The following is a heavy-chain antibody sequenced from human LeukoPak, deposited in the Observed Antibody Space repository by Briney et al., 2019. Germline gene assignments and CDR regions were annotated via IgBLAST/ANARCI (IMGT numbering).Heavy chain of an antibody. J-gene: IGHJ4*02. CDR3: ARDFSSITITLSAFDY. CDR1: GFTFSSYS. CDR2: ISSSSSYI. V-gene: IGHV3-21*01. D-gene: IGHD3-10*01. Sequence: GGSLRLSCAASGFTFSSYSMNWVRQAPGKGLEWVSSISSSSSYIYYADSVKGRFTISRDNAKNSLYLQMNSLRAEDTAVYYCARDFSSITITLSAFDYWGQGTLVTVSS.